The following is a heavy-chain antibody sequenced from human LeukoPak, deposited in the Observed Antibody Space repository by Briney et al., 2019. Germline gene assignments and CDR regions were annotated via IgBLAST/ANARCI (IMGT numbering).Heavy chain of an antibody. Sequence: ASVKVSCKASGYTFTGYYMHWVRQAPGQGLEWMGWINPNSGGTNYAQKFQGRVTMTRDTSISTAYMELSSLRSDDTAVYYCARGPYSSGWYAFLDYWGQGTLVTVSS. CDR3: ARGPYSSGWYAFLDY. CDR2: INPNSGGT. J-gene: IGHJ4*02. V-gene: IGHV1-2*02. CDR1: GYTFTGYY. D-gene: IGHD6-19*01.